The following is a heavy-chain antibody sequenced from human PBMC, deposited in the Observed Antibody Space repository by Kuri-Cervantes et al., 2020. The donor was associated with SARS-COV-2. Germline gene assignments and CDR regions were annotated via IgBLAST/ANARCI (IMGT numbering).Heavy chain of an antibody. CDR1: GGSISSYY. Sequence: ESLKISCTVSGGSISSYYWSWIRQPAGKGLEWIGYIYYSGSTNYNPSLKSRVTISVDTSKNQFSLKLSSVTAADTAVYYCARDPNANHNNWFDPWGQGTLVTVSS. V-gene: IGHV4-59*01. CDR3: ARDPNANHNNWFDP. CDR2: IYYSGST. J-gene: IGHJ5*02. D-gene: IGHD4/OR15-4a*01.